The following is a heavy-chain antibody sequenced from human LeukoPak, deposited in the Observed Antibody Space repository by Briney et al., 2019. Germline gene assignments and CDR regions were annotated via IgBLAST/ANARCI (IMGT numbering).Heavy chain of an antibody. D-gene: IGHD5-12*01. CDR3: AKNEYRGYDLNPLTSD. J-gene: IGHJ4*02. V-gene: IGHV3-23*01. CDR2: ISGSGGST. Sequence: PGGSLSPSRAASGFTFSSYAMSWVRQAPGEGLEWVSAISGSGGSTYYADSVKGRFTSARDNSKNTLYLQMNSLRAKDTAVYYCAKNEYRGYDLNPLTSDWGQGTLVTVSS. CDR1: GFTFSSYA.